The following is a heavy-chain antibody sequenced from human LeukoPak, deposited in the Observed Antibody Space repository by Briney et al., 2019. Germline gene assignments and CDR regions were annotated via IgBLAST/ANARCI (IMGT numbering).Heavy chain of an antibody. J-gene: IGHJ4*02. D-gene: IGHD4-17*01. CDR2: IYYSGST. CDR1: GGSISSSSYY. Sequence: PSETLSLTCTVSGGSISSSSYYWGWIRQPPGKGLEWIGNIYYSGSTYYNPSLKSRVTISVDTSKNQFSLKLSSVTAADTAVYYCARHDYGDYSWDYWGQGTLVTVSS. V-gene: IGHV4-39*01. CDR3: ARHDYGDYSWDY.